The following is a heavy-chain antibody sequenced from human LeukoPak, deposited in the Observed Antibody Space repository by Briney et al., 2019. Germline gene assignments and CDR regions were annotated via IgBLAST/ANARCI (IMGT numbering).Heavy chain of an antibody. D-gene: IGHD1-26*01. CDR3: VGEVGPRQMNY. CDR2: ISYDGSIK. CDR1: GFTFSSYG. V-gene: IGHV3-30*03. J-gene: IGHJ4*02. Sequence: PGGSLRLSCAVSGFTFSSYGMHWVRQAPGKGLEWVAIISYDGSIKNHADSVKGRFTISRDNSKNTLYLQMNSLRTEDTAMYYCVGEVGPRQMNYWGQGTLVTVSS.